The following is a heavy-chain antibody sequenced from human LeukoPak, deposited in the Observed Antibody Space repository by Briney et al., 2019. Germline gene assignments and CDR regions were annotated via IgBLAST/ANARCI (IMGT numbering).Heavy chain of an antibody. Sequence: PSETLSLTCTVPGGSISSHYWSWIRQPPGKGLEWIGYMYDSVRTKDNPSLKSRVTLSADTSKNQFSPRLSSVTAADTAVYYCATIKRGNIYGYFDFWGQGILVTVSS. CDR1: GGSISSHY. V-gene: IGHV4-59*11. J-gene: IGHJ4*02. D-gene: IGHD5-18*01. CDR2: MYDSVRT. CDR3: ATIKRGNIYGYFDF.